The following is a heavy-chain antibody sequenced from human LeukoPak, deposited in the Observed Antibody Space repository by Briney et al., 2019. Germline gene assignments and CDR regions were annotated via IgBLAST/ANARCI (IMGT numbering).Heavy chain of an antibody. D-gene: IGHD3-3*01. CDR3: ARSGLNYDFWSGYLLAAFDI. CDR2: IYYSGST. J-gene: IGHJ3*02. Sequence: SETLSLTCTVSGVSISSYYWSWIRQPPGKGLEWIGYIYYSGSTNYNPSLKSRVTISVDTSKNQFSLKLSSVTAADTAVYYCARSGLNYDFWSGYLLAAFDIWGQGTMVTVSS. V-gene: IGHV4-59*01. CDR1: GVSISSYY.